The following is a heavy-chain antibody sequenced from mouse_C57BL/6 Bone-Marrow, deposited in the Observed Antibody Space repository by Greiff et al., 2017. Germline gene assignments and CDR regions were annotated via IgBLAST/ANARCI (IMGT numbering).Heavy chain of an antibody. Sequence: VQLQQSGPELVKPGASVKISCKASGYTFTDYYINWVKQRPGQGLEWIGWIFPGSGSTYYNEKFKGKATLTVDKSSSTAYMLLSSLTSEDSAVYFCARPYGSSPHWYFDVWGTGTTVTVSS. CDR2: IFPGSGST. V-gene: IGHV1-75*01. J-gene: IGHJ1*03. D-gene: IGHD1-1*01. CDR3: ARPYGSSPHWYFDV. CDR1: GYTFTDYY.